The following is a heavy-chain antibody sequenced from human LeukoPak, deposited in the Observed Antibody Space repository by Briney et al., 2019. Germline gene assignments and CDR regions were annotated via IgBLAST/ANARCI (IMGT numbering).Heavy chain of an antibody. J-gene: IGHJ4*02. V-gene: IGHV1-18*01. CDR3: ARLYCSGANCYPISGDPFDY. D-gene: IGHD2-15*01. CDR2: ISGYNGNT. CDR1: GYTFATYG. Sequence: ASVKVSCKASGYTFATYGISWFRQAPGQGLEWMGWISGYNGNTNHAQKFQGRVTMTTDTSTSTAYMELRSLRSDDTAVYYCARLYCSGANCYPISGDPFDYWGQGTLVTVSS.